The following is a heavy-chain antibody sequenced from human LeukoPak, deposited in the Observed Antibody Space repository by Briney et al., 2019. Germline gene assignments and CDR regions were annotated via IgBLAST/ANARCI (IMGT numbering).Heavy chain of an antibody. D-gene: IGHD3-10*01. CDR2: ISGSGGST. V-gene: IGHV3-23*01. CDR1: GFTFSSYA. CDR3: AKAMEGISLDYFDY. Sequence: GGSLRLSCAASGFTFSSYAMSWVRQAPGKGLEWVSGISGSGGSTYYADSVKGRFTISRDNSKNTLYLQMNSLRAEGTAVYYCAKAMEGISLDYFDYWGQGTLVTVSS. J-gene: IGHJ4*02.